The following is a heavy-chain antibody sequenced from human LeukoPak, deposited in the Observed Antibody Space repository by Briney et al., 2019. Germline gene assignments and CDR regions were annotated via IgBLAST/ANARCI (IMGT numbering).Heavy chain of an antibody. V-gene: IGHV4-59*01. J-gene: IGHJ6*03. CDR1: GGSIKSYY. CDR2: IYYSGSP. D-gene: IGHD6-6*01. CDR3: ARGVSSSPEYYYYYYYMDV. Sequence: PSETLSLTCTVSGGSIKSYYWNWIRQPPGKGLELIGYIYYSGSPTYNPSLKSRVTISVDTSKNQFSLKLSSVTAADTAVYYCARGVSSSPEYYYYYYYMDVWGKGTTVTVSS.